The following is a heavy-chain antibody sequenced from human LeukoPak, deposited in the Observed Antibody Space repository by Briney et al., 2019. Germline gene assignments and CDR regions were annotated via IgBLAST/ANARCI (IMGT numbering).Heavy chain of an antibody. CDR3: ARNSGGRRYYFTE. D-gene: IGHD3-10*01. CDR2: IYTDGSTE. V-gene: IGHV3-33*01. Sequence: GRSLRLSCAASGFIFSNSGMHWVRQAPGKGLEWVTVIYTDGSTEYYADSVKGRFTISRDNSQNTLYLQMNSLRAEDTAVYYCARNSGGRRYYFTEWGQGTLVTVSS. CDR1: GFIFSNSG. J-gene: IGHJ4*02.